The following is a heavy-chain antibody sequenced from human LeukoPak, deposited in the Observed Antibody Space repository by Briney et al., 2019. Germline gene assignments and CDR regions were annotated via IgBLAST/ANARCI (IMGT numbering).Heavy chain of an antibody. CDR3: AGSFRYYYDSRGYRIDY. V-gene: IGHV4-4*07. CDR1: GGSFSSYY. CDR2: IYTSGST. Sequence: SETLSLTCTVSGGSFSSYYWSWIRQPAGKGLEWIGRIYTSGSTNYNPSLKSRVTMSVDTSKNQFSLKLSSVTAADTAVYYCAGSFRYYYDSRGYRIDYWGQGTLVTVSS. D-gene: IGHD3-22*01. J-gene: IGHJ4*02.